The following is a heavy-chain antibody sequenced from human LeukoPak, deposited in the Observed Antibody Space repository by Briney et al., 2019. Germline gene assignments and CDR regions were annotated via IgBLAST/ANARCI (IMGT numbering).Heavy chain of an antibody. V-gene: IGHV3-7*01. J-gene: IGHJ3*02. CDR2: IKQDGSET. CDR3: ARLVYTKDAFDI. CDR1: GFTFSSYW. D-gene: IGHD2-8*01. Sequence: GGSLRLSCAASGFTFSSYWMTWVRQAPGRGLEWVANIKQDGSETYYVDSLKGRFTISRDNAKNSLYLQMNSLRAEETAVYYCARLVYTKDAFDIWGQGTMVTVSS.